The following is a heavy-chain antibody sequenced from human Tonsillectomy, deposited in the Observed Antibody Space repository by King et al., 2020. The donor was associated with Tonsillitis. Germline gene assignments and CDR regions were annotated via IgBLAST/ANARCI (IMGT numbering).Heavy chain of an antibody. D-gene: IGHD4-17*01. Sequence: MQLVQSGAEVKKPGESLKISCKGFGYNFKDNWIGWVRQIPGKGLEWVAIIYPGDSDAKYSPSFERHVTVSVDKSISTAYLQWGSLKASDTAIYYCARYPTTMTTSFFDYWGQGTLVTVSS. CDR2: IYPGDSDA. J-gene: IGHJ4*02. CDR1: GYNFKDNW. V-gene: IGHV5-51*01. CDR3: ARYPTTMTTSFFDY.